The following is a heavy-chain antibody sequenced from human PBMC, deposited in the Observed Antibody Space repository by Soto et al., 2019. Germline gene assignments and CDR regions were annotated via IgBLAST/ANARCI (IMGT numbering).Heavy chain of an antibody. CDR1: GFTFSGYG. V-gene: IGHV3-30*18. CDR2: ISYDGSSK. CDR3: AKVPMDI. Sequence: QVQLVESGGGVVQPGRSLRLSCATSGFTFSGYGMHWVRRAPGKGLEWVGLISYDGSSKYYADSVKGRFTISRDNSKNTVYLQMNGLSAEDTAVYYCAKVPMDIWGQGTMVTVSS. J-gene: IGHJ3*02.